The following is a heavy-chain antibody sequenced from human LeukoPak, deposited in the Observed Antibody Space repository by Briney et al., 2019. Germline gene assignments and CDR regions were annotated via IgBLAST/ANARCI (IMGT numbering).Heavy chain of an antibody. CDR3: ASSNYYDSSGYYYAAGPGYFDY. D-gene: IGHD3-22*01. J-gene: IGHJ4*02. CDR1: GGSISSGDYY. V-gene: IGHV4-30-4*01. Sequence: SQTLSLTCTVSGGSISSGDYYWSWIRQPPGKGLGWIGYIYYSGSTYYNPSLKSRVTISVDTSKNQFSLKLSSVTAADTAVYYCASSNYYDSSGYYYAAGPGYFDYWGQGTLVTVSS. CDR2: IYYSGST.